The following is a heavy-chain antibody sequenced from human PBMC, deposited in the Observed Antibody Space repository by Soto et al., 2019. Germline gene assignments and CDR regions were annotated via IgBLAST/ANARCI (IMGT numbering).Heavy chain of an antibody. CDR3: ARDHLWAFDY. Sequence: GGSLRLSCAASGFSFSFYSMNWVRQSPGKGLEWVSYTNGRDGAINYVDSVKGRFTISIDIAKNSLYLQMNSLRDEDTAVYFCARDHLWAFDYWGQGVLVTVSS. CDR2: TNGRDGAI. CDR1: GFSFSFYS. D-gene: IGHD3-3*02. V-gene: IGHV3-48*02. J-gene: IGHJ4*02.